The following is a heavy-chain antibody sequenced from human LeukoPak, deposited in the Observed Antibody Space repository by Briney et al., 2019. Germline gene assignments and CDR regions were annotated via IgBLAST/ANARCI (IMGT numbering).Heavy chain of an antibody. CDR1: GGSISSSSYQ. V-gene: IGHV4-39*01. CDR3: ARISIVVVPGYFHY. CDR2: ISYSGST. J-gene: IGHJ4*02. D-gene: IGHD2-2*01. Sequence: PSETLSLTCTVSGGSISSSSYQWGWIRQPPGKGLEWIGTISYSGSTYYNPSLKSRVTVSVDTSKNQFSLKLSSVTAADTAVYYCARISIVVVPGYFHYWGQGTLVTVSS.